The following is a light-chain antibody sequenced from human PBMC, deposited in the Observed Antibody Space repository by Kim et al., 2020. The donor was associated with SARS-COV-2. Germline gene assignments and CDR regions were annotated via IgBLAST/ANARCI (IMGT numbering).Light chain of an antibody. V-gene: IGKV1-39*01. CDR1: QTISNY. Sequence: DIQMTQSPSSLSASVGDTVAITCRASQTISNYLSWYQQKPGKAPKLLIYAASTLQSGVPSRFSGSGSGTDYTLTISTLQPEDFATYYCLQSYSTPRTFGQGTKLEI. CDR2: AAS. CDR3: LQSYSTPRT. J-gene: IGKJ2*01.